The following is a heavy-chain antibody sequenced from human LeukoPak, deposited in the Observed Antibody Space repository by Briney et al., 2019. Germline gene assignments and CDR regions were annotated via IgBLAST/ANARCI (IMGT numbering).Heavy chain of an antibody. CDR2: IYTSGTT. Sequence: SEILSLTCTVSGGSLNSYYWSWIRQPAGKGLEWIGRIYTSGTTNYNPSLKSRVTMSLDTSKNQFSLKLSSVTAADTAVYYCARERGSQRGILDAFDIWGLGTMVTVSS. D-gene: IGHD1-26*01. CDR1: GGSLNSYY. V-gene: IGHV4-4*07. J-gene: IGHJ3*02. CDR3: ARERGSQRGILDAFDI.